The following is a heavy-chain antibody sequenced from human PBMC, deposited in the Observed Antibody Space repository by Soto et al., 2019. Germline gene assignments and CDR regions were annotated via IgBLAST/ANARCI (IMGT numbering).Heavy chain of an antibody. D-gene: IGHD2-2*01. J-gene: IGHJ6*03. CDR1: GYSFTDYW. CDR3: ARVAIPGLSYYYYYMDV. Sequence: PGESLKISCEGSGYSFTDYWIAWVRQMPGKGLEWMGIIYPGDSDTRYSPSFHGQVTISADKSISTAYLQWSSLKASDTAMYYCARVAIPGLSYYYYYMDVWGKGTTVTVS. V-gene: IGHV5-51*01. CDR2: IYPGDSDT.